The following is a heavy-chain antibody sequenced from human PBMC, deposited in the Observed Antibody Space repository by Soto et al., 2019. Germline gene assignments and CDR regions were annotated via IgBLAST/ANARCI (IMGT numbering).Heavy chain of an antibody. J-gene: IGHJ5*02. CDR2: MYYSGST. D-gene: IGHD4-17*01. Sequence: SETLSLTCTVSGDSISSGSYYWNWIRQHPGKGLEWIGYMYYSGSTYYNPSLKNRITISRDTSKNQFSLRSVTAADTAVYYCARVSRDPDYFAPWGQGTQVTVSS. CDR3: ARVSRDPDYFAP. CDR1: GDSISSGSYY. V-gene: IGHV4-31*03.